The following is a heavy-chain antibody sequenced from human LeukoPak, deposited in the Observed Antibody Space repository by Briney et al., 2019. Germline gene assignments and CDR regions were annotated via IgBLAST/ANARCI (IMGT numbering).Heavy chain of an antibody. Sequence: GASVKVSCKASGYTFTSYGISWVRQAPGQGLEWMGWISAYNGNTNYAQKLQGRVTMTTDTSTSTAYMELRSLRSDDTAVYYCARDALRYCSGGSCYSGYWGQGTLVTASS. J-gene: IGHJ4*02. CDR2: ISAYNGNT. V-gene: IGHV1-18*01. CDR1: GYTFTSYG. CDR3: ARDALRYCSGGSCYSGY. D-gene: IGHD2-15*01.